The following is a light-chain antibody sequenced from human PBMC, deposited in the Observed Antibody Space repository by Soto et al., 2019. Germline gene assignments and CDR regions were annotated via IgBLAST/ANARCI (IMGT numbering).Light chain of an antibody. Sequence: DILMTQSPSSLSASVGDRVIITCRASQSIITYLNWYQQKPGEAPKLLIYASNLQSGVPSRFSGSRSGTDFTLTITSLQPEDFATYYCQQSYDANWTFGQGTKVDI. CDR3: QQSYDANWT. V-gene: IGKV1-39*01. CDR2: AS. J-gene: IGKJ1*01. CDR1: QSIITY.